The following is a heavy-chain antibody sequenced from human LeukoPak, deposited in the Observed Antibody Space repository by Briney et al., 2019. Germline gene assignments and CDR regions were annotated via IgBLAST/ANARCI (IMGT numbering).Heavy chain of an antibody. V-gene: IGHV3-23*01. CDR1: GFTFSSYA. CDR2: INGSGGST. D-gene: IGHD3-3*01. Sequence: GGSLRLSCAASGFTFSSYAMSWVRQAPGKGLEWVSRINGSGGSTYYADSVKGRFTISRDNSKNTLYLQMNSLRAEDTAVYYCAKDYDFWSGYYSNYYFDYWGQGTLVTVSS. CDR3: AKDYDFWSGYYSNYYFDY. J-gene: IGHJ4*02.